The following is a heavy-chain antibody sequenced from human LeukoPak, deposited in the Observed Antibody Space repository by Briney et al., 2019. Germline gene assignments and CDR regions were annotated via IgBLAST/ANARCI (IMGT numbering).Heavy chain of an antibody. CDR1: GFTFSNYA. Sequence: GGSLRLSCAASGFTFSNYAMSWDRQAPGKGLEWVSAISGSGGSTYYADSVKGRFTISRDNSKNTLYLQMNSLRAEDTAVYYCAKVPGGDYPMSWFDPWGQGTLVTVSS. V-gene: IGHV3-23*01. J-gene: IGHJ5*02. CDR3: AKVPGGDYPMSWFDP. D-gene: IGHD4-17*01. CDR2: ISGSGGST.